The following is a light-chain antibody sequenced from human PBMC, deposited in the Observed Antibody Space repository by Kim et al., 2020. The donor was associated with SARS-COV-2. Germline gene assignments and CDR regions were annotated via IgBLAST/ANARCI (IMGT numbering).Light chain of an antibody. V-gene: IGKV3-20*01. J-gene: IGKJ1*01. CDR1: QTISRNQ. CDR3: QQYGNSRT. Sequence: EIVLTQSPGTLSLSPGERATLSCRASQTISRNQLAWYQHKPGQAPRLLIYGASSRATGIPDRFSGRGSGIDFSLTISRLEPEDCAVYYCQQYGNSRTFGQGTKVDIK. CDR2: GAS.